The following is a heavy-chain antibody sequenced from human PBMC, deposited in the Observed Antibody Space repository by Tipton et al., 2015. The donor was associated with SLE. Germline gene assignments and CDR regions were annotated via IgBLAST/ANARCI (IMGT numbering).Heavy chain of an antibody. Sequence: LSLTCAVYGGSFSGYYWSWVRQAPGKGLEWVSYISSSGSTIYYADSVKGRFTISRDNAKNSLYLQMNSLRAEDTAVYYCARDRVGGDYFDYWGQGTLATVSA. J-gene: IGHJ4*02. V-gene: IGHV3-11*04. CDR1: GGSFSGYY. CDR3: ARDRVGGDYFDY. D-gene: IGHD1-26*01. CDR2: ISSSGSTI.